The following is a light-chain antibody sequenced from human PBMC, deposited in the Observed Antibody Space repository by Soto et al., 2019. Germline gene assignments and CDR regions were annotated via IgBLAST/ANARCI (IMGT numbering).Light chain of an antibody. CDR1: QRFGSSN. Sequence: IVLAQSPGTLSLSPGERGTLSCRASQRFGSSNLAWYQQKPGQAPRLLIYGSSSRATGIPDRFSGSGSGTDFTLTISRLEPEDFAVYYCQQYGSSITFGPGTKVDI. V-gene: IGKV3-20*01. CDR2: GSS. J-gene: IGKJ3*01. CDR3: QQYGSSIT.